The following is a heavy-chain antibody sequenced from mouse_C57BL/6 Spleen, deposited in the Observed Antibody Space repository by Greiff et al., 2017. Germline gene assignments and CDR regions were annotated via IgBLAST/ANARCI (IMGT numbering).Heavy chain of an antibody. CDR1: GYTFTDYN. CDR2: INPNNGGT. CDR3: ARSRYYGSSSYYYAMDY. Sequence: EVQRVESGPELVKPGASVKMSCKASGYTFTDYNMHWVKQSHGKSLEWLGYINPNNGGTSYNQKFKGKATLTVNKSSSTAYMELRSLTSEDSAVYYCARSRYYGSSSYYYAMDYWGQGTSVTVSS. D-gene: IGHD1-1*01. J-gene: IGHJ4*01. V-gene: IGHV1-22*01.